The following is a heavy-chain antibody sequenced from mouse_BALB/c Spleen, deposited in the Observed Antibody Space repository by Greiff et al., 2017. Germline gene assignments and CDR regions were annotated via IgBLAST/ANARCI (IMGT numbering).Heavy chain of an antibody. CDR1: GFTFSSFG. Sequence: EVKLMESGGGLVQPGGSRKLSCAASGFTFSSFGMHWVRQAPEKGLEWVAYISSGSSTIYYADTVKGRFTISRDNPKNTLFLQMTSLRSEDTAMYYCARGGYGSSFDVWGAGTTVTVSS. J-gene: IGHJ1*01. CDR2: ISSGSSTI. V-gene: IGHV5-17*02. D-gene: IGHD1-1*01. CDR3: ARGGYGSSFDV.